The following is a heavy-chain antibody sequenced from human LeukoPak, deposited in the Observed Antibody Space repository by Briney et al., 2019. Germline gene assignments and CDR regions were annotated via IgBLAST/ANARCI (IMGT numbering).Heavy chain of an antibody. CDR3: AKKDGVAVAGRD. J-gene: IGHJ4*02. V-gene: IGHV3-23*01. Sequence: GGSLRRSCAASGFTFSSYARSWVRKAPGKGLDWVSAISGSGGSTYYADSVKGRFTISRDNSKNTLYLQMNSLRAEDTAVYYCAKKDGVAVAGRDWGQGTLVTVSS. CDR2: ISGSGGST. CDR1: GFTFSSYA. D-gene: IGHD6-19*01.